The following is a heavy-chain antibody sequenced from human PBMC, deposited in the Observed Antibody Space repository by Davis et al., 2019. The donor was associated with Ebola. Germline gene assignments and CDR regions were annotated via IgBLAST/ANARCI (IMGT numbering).Heavy chain of an antibody. J-gene: IGHJ4*02. Sequence: MPSETLSLTCTVSGGSISSYYWSWIRQPPGKGLEWIGYIYYSGSTNYNPSLRSRVTISVDTSKNQFSLKLSSVTAADTAVYYCAGDLQNRVTVDSWGQGTLVTVSS. V-gene: IGHV4-59*12. CDR1: GGSISSYY. CDR3: AGDLQNRVTVDS. D-gene: IGHD2-21*02. CDR2: IYYSGST.